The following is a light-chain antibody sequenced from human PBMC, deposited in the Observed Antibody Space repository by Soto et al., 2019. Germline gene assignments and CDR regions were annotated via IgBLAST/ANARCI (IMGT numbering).Light chain of an antibody. J-gene: IGKJ1*01. Sequence: EIVLTQSPGTLSLSPGERATLSCRASQSLTSSYLAWYQQKPDQAPRLLIYGASSRATGIPDRFTGSGSGTDFTLTISRLEPEDFAVYYCQQYDGSPRTFGQGTKV. CDR3: QQYDGSPRT. V-gene: IGKV3-20*01. CDR2: GAS. CDR1: QSLTSSY.